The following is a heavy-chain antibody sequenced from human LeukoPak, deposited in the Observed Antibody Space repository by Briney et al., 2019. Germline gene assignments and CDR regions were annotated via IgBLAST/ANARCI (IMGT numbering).Heavy chain of an antibody. CDR2: VLYDGSDS. D-gene: IGHD1-26*01. CDR3: ARDLSGSYSVDY. J-gene: IGHJ4*02. CDR1: GFTFSAYN. V-gene: IGHV3-30*19. Sequence: GGSLRLSCTASGFTFSAYNIHWVRQAPGKGLEWVAIVLYDGSDSYFADSVKGRFTISRDNSKNTLSLQMDSLRADDTAVYFCARDLSGSYSVDYWGQGTLVTVSS.